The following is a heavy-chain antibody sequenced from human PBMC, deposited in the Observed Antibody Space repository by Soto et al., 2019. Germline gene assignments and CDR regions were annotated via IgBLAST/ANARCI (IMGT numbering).Heavy chain of an antibody. J-gene: IGHJ4*02. CDR2: SYYSGST. CDR1: GGSISSYY. D-gene: IGHD6-13*01. CDR3: ARGGSSWGQTPFDY. V-gene: IGHV4-59*01. Sequence: QVQLQESGPGLVKPSETLSLTCTVSGGSISSYYWSWIRQPPGKGLEWIGYSYYSGSTNYNPSLKSRVTMSVDTSKNQFSLKLSSVTAADTAVYYCARGGSSWGQTPFDYWGQGTLVTVSS.